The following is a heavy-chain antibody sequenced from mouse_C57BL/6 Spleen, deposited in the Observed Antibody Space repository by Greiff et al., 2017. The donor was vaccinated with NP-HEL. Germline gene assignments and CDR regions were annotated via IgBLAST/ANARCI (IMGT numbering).Heavy chain of an antibody. V-gene: IGHV1-80*01. Sequence: VQLQQSGAELVKPGASVKISCKASGYAFSSYWMNWVKQRPGKGLEWIGQIYPGDGDTNYNGKFKGKATLTADKSSSTAYMQLSSLTSEDSAVYFCARRHYGSSYVYAMDYWGQGTSVTVSS. J-gene: IGHJ4*01. D-gene: IGHD1-1*01. CDR1: GYAFSSYW. CDR3: ARRHYGSSYVYAMDY. CDR2: IYPGDGDT.